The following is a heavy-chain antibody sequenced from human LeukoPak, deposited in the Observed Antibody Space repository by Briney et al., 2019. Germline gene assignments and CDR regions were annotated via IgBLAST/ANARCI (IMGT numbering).Heavy chain of an antibody. D-gene: IGHD6-19*01. V-gene: IGHV4-39*07. CDR2: IYYSGST. Sequence: SETLSLTCTVSGGSISSSSYYWGWIRQPPGKGLEWIGSIYYSGSTYYNPSLKSRVTISVDTSKNQFSLKLSSVTAADTAVYYCARRSFRFSSGWYPKAFDIWGQGTMVTVSS. CDR1: GGSISSSSYY. CDR3: ARRSFRFSSGWYPKAFDI. J-gene: IGHJ3*02.